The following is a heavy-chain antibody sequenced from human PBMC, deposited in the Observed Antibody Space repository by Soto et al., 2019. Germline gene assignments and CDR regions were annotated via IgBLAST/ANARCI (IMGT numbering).Heavy chain of an antibody. V-gene: IGHV1-2*02. CDR1: GYTFTGHY. D-gene: IGHD1-7*01. CDR3: GRGRSGELVGFY. J-gene: IGHJ4*02. CDR2: IGPKNGDT. Sequence: QVQLVQSGAEVKESGASVKVSCKASGYTFTGHYIHWVRQAPGQGFEWVGEIGPKNGDTRYAQKFQGRVAMTKDSSITTVYMELSNLSPDDTAVYYCGRGRSGELVGFYWGQGTLVTVHS.